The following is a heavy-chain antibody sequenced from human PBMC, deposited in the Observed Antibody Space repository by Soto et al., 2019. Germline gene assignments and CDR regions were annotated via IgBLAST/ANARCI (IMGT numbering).Heavy chain of an antibody. CDR2: IMPIIGTA. CDR1: GGTFSSHV. CDR3: ARDLEFRDGNISHLDY. D-gene: IGHD1-1*01. V-gene: IGHV1-69*01. J-gene: IGHJ4*02. Sequence: QVQLVQSGAEVKKPGSSVKVSCKASGGTFSSHVFNWVRQAPGQGLEWLGGIMPIIGTANYAQKFQGRVTLTADESTSTAYMELSSLRSEDTDVYYCARDLEFRDGNISHLDYWGQGTLVTVSS.